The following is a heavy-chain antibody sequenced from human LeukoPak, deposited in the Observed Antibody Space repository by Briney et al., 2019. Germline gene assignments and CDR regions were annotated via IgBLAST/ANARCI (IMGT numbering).Heavy chain of an antibody. V-gene: IGHV3-11*01. CDR3: ARDSQYLRQQLVPDWFDP. J-gene: IGHJ5*02. CDR2: ISSSGSTI. Sequence: SPGGSLRLSCAASGFTFSDYYMSWIRQAPGKGLEWVSYISSSGSTIYYADSVKGRFTISRDNAKNSLYLQMNSLRAEDTAVYYCARDSQYLRQQLVPDWFDPWGQGTLVTVSS. D-gene: IGHD6-13*01. CDR1: GFTFSDYY.